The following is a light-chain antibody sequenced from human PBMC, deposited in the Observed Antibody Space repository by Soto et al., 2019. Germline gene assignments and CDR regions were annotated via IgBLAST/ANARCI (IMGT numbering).Light chain of an antibody. CDR2: VNGDGSH. V-gene: IGLV4-69*01. CDR1: SGHSSYA. CDR3: QTWSTGRV. J-gene: IGLJ3*02. Sequence: QSVLTQSPSASASLGASVKLTCTLSSGHSSYAIAWHQQQPEKGPRYLLKVNGDGSHRKGDGIPDRFSGSSSGAERYLTISSLQSEDEADYYCQTWSTGRVFGGGTKLNVL.